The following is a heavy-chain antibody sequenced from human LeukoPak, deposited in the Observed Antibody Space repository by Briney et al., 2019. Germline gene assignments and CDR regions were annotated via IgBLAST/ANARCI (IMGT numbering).Heavy chain of an antibody. Sequence: PGGSLRLSCAASGFTFSSYWMSWVRQAPAKGLEWVANINQGGSEKYYVDSVRGRFTISRDNAKNSLYLQMNSLRADDTAVYYCARAEGYSYGYYFDYWGQGTLVTVSS. D-gene: IGHD5-18*01. V-gene: IGHV3-7*01. CDR3: ARAEGYSYGYYFDY. CDR1: GFTFSSYW. CDR2: INQGGSEK. J-gene: IGHJ4*02.